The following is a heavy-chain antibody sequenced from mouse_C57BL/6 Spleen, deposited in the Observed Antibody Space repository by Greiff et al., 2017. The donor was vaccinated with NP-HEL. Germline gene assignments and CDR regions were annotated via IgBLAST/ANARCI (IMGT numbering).Heavy chain of an antibody. CDR3: ARGNYGSPQAWFAY. J-gene: IGHJ3*01. V-gene: IGHV1-54*01. Sequence: QVQLQQSGAELVRPGTSVKVSCKASGYAFTNYLIEWVKQRPGQGLEWIGVINPGSGGTNYNEKFKGKATLTADKSSSTAYMQLSSLTSEDSAVYFCARGNYGSPQAWFAYWGQGTLVTVSA. CDR1: GYAFTNYL. D-gene: IGHD1-1*01. CDR2: INPGSGGT.